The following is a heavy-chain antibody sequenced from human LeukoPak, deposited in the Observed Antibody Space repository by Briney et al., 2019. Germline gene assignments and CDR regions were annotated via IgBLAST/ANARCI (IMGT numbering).Heavy chain of an antibody. Sequence: SVKVSCKASGGTFSSYAISWVRQAPGQGLEWMGRVIPILGIANYAKKFQGRVTITADKSTSTAYMELSSLRSEDTAVYYCASAIQNGYCSSTSCYVADIWGQGTMVTVSS. CDR2: VIPILGIA. V-gene: IGHV1-69*04. J-gene: IGHJ3*02. CDR3: ASAIQNGYCSSTSCYVADI. CDR1: GGTFSSYA. D-gene: IGHD2-2*01.